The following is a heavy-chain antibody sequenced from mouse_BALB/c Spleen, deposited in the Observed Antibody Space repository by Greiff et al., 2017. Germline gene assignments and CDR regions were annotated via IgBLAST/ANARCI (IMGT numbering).Heavy chain of an antibody. CDR1: GYTFSSYW. V-gene: IGHV1-9*01. D-gene: IGHD2-1*01. J-gene: IGHJ2*01. Sequence: VKLQESGAELMKPGASVKISCKATGYTFSSYWIEWVKQRPGHGLEWIGEILPGSGSTNYNEKFKGKATFTADTSSNTAYMQLSSLTSEDSAVYYCARRGGGYGKDYWGQGTTLTVSS. CDR3: ARRGGGYGKDY. CDR2: ILPGSGST.